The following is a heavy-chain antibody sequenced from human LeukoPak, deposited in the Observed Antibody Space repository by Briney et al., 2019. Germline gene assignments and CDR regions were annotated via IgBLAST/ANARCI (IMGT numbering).Heavy chain of an antibody. CDR2: VNRVGNT. J-gene: IGHJ5*02. V-gene: IGHV4-34*01. CDR3: ARERVVGDYNWFDP. Sequence: SETLSLTCAVPGASFSGYSWCWVRQPPGQGLEWIGEVNRVGNTIYNPSLKSRVTISIDTSTTQFSLRLTSVTVADTAVYFWARERVVGDYNWFDPWGQGTLVTVSS. D-gene: IGHD6-6*01. CDR1: GASFSGYS.